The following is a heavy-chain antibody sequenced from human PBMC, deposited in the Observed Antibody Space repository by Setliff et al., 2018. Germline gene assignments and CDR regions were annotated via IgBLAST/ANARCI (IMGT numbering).Heavy chain of an antibody. CDR3: ARVVGADGIGIDY. CDR1: GYSFTTYW. J-gene: IGHJ4*02. Sequence: PGESLKISCKASGYSFTTYWIGWVRQKPGKGLEYMGIIYPADSDTTYSPSFQGQVTISADKSINTAYLQWSSLKASGTATYYCARVVGADGIGIDYWGQGTVVTVSS. V-gene: IGHV5-51*01. D-gene: IGHD2-15*01. CDR2: IYPADSDT.